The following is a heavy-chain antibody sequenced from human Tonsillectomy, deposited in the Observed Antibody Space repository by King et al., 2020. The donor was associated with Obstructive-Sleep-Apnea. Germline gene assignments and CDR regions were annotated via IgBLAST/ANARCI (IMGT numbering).Heavy chain of an antibody. J-gene: IGHJ4*02. CDR1: GFTFSSYA. V-gene: IGHV3-23*04. CDR2: ISGSGGST. D-gene: IGHD1-20*01. Sequence: VQLVESGGGLVQPGGSLRLSCAASGFTFSSYAMSWVRQAPGKGLEWVSAISGSGGSTYYADSVKGRFTISRDNSKNTLYLQMNSLRAEDTTVYYCAKDAPRYNWNDAGVDYWGQGTLVTVSS. CDR3: AKDAPRYNWNDAGVDY.